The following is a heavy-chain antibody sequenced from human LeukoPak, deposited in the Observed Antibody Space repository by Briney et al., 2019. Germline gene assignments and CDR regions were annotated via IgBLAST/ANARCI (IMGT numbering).Heavy chain of an antibody. D-gene: IGHD3-16*01. V-gene: IGHV4-61*02. CDR2: IHSDGIA. CDR3: ARDRQLGWFGP. CDR1: GDSISSGNYF. J-gene: IGHJ5*02. Sequence: SQTLSLTCTVSGDSISSGNYFWAWVRQSAGTGLEWIGRIHSDGIANYNPSLRSRVTISVDTSNNQFSLKVKSVNAADTATYYCARDRQLGWFGPWGQGILVTVSS.